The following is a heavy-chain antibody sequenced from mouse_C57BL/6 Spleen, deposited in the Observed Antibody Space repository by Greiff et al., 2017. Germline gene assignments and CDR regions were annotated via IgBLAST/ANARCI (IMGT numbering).Heavy chain of an antibody. V-gene: IGHV2-6-1*01. CDR1: GFSLTSYG. Sequence: VQLQESGPGLVAPSQSLSITCTVSGFSLTSYGVHWVRQPPGKGLEWLVVIWSDGSTTYNSALKSRLSISKDNSKSQVFLKMNSLQTDDTAMYYCARHWDYVPYAMDYWGQGTSVTVSS. CDR2: IWSDGST. J-gene: IGHJ4*01. CDR3: ARHWDYVPYAMDY. D-gene: IGHD2-4*01.